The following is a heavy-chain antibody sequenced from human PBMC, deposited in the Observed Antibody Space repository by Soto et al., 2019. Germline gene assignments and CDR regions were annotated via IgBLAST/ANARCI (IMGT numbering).Heavy chain of an antibody. V-gene: IGHV4-34*01. CDR3: ARGMGEY. CDR1: GGSFSGHY. J-gene: IGHJ4*02. CDR2: INHSGST. D-gene: IGHD3-16*01. Sequence: XATLSLTSAVYGGSFSGHYWSWIRQPPGKGLEWIGEINHSGSTNYNPSLKSRVTISVDTSKNQFSLKLSSVTAADTAVYYCARGMGEYWGQGTLVTVSS.